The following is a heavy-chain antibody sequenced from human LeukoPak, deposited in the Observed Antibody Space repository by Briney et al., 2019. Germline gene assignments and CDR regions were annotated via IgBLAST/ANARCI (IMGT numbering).Heavy chain of an antibody. CDR3: ARGPLYYYGSGSYYIGFDP. D-gene: IGHD3-10*01. J-gene: IGHJ5*02. V-gene: IGHV4-30-2*01. CDR2: IYHSGST. Sequence: SQTLSLTCAVSGGSISSGGYSWSWLRQPPGKGLEWFGYIYHSGSTYYNPSLKSRVTISVDRSKNQFSLKLSSVTAADTAVYYCARGPLYYYGSGSYYIGFDPWGQGTLVTVSS. CDR1: GGSISSGGYS.